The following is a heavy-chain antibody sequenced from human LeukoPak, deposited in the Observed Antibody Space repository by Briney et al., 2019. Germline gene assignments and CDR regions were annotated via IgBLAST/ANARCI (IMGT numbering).Heavy chain of an antibody. CDR2: IYYSGST. CDR3: ARATMVRGVISLYNWFDP. J-gene: IGHJ5*02. D-gene: IGHD3-10*01. CDR1: GGSISSSSYY. V-gene: IGHV4-39*07. Sequence: SETLSLTCTVSGGSISSSSYYWGWIRQPPGKGLEWIGSIYYSGSTNYNPSLKSRATISVDTSKNQFSLKLSSVTAADTAVYYCARATMVRGVISLYNWFDPWGQGTLVTVSS.